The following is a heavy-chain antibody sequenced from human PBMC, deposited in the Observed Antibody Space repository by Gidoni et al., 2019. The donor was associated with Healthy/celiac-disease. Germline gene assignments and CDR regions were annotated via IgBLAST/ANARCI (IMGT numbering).Heavy chain of an antibody. CDR1: GFTFSSYW. D-gene: IGHD4-17*01. Sequence: EVQLVESGGGLVQPGGSLRLSCAASGFTFSSYWMSWVRQAPGKGLEWVANIKQDGSEKYYVDSVKGRFTISRDNAKNSLYLQMNSLRAEDTAVYYCARDQKGGYYGGNPLNYWGQGTLVTVSS. V-gene: IGHV3-7*01. J-gene: IGHJ4*02. CDR2: IKQDGSEK. CDR3: ARDQKGGYYGGNPLNY.